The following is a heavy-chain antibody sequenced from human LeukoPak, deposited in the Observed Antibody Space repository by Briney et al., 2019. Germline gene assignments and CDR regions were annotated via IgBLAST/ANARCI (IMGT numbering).Heavy chain of an antibody. V-gene: IGHV1-2*02. D-gene: IGHD3-16*01. Sequence: ASVKVSCKASGYTFTGCYMHWVRQAPGQRLEWMGWINPNSGDTKYAQKFQGRVTMTRDTSISTAYMELSRLRSDDTAVYYCATQRGSYLWGTDFDYWGQGTLVTVSS. CDR2: INPNSGDT. CDR1: GYTFTGCY. CDR3: ATQRGSYLWGTDFDY. J-gene: IGHJ4*02.